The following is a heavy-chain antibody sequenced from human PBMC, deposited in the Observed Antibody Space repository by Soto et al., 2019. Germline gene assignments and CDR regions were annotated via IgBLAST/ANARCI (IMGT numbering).Heavy chain of an antibody. D-gene: IGHD2-15*01. V-gene: IGHV4-34*01. CDR1: GGSFSGYY. CDR2: INHSGST. J-gene: IGHJ4*02. Sequence: QVQLQQWGAGLLKPSETLSLTCAVYGGSFSGYYWSWIRQPPGKGLEWIGEINHSGSTNYNPSLKSRVTISVDTSKNQFSLKLSSGTAADTAVYYCARGGDCSGGSCRRFDYWGQGTLVTVSS. CDR3: ARGGDCSGGSCRRFDY.